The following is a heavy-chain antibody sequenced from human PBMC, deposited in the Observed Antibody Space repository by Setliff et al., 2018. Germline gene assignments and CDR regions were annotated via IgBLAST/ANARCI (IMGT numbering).Heavy chain of an antibody. CDR3: ARGPLDFVVVPAAAKFDY. J-gene: IGHJ4*02. D-gene: IGHD2-2*01. V-gene: IGHV1-2*06. Sequence: ASVKVSCKASGYTFNNYFLHWVRQAPGQGLEWMGRFHPYSGHTNYAQNFQGRVTMTMDASITTVYMELSRLTSDDTAVYYCARGPLDFVVVPAAAKFDYWGQGTLVTVS. CDR1: GYTFNNYF. CDR2: FHPYSGHT.